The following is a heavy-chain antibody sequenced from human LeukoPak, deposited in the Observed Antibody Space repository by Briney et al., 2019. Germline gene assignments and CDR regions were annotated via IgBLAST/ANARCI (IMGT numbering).Heavy chain of an antibody. CDR1: GFTVSSNY. V-gene: IGHV3-53*05. CDR2: IYSGGST. J-gene: IGHJ4*02. CDR3: AKDRYYVRTDY. Sequence: GGSLRLSCAASGFTVSSNYMSWVRQAPGKGLEWVSVIYSGGSTYYADSVKGRFTISRDNSKNTLYLQMNSLRAEDTAVYYCAKDRYYVRTDYWGQGTLVTVSS. D-gene: IGHD3-10*02.